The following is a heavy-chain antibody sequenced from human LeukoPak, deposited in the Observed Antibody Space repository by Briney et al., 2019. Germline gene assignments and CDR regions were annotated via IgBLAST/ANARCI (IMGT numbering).Heavy chain of an antibody. Sequence: GGSLRLSCAASGFTFSSFAMTWVRQAPEKGLDWVSGISGSGGTTYYADSVKGRFTISRDNSKNTLYLQMNSLRVEDTALYYCARDRLAVAGNYWGQGTLVTVSS. CDR1: GFTFSSFA. V-gene: IGHV3-23*01. CDR2: ISGSGGTT. J-gene: IGHJ4*02. CDR3: ARDRLAVAGNY. D-gene: IGHD6-19*01.